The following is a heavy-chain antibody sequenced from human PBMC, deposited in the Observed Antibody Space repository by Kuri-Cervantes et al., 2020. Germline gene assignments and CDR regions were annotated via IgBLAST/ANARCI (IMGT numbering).Heavy chain of an antibody. CDR3: AKGDHYYYYYMDV. J-gene: IGHJ6*03. V-gene: IGHV3-23*01. CDR2: ISGSGGST. CDR1: GFTFSSYA. D-gene: IGHD2-21*02. Sequence: GGSLRLSCAASGFTFSSYAMSWVRQAPGKGLEWVSAISGSGGSTYYADSVKGRFTISRDNSKNTLYPQMNSLRAEDTAVYYCAKGDHYYYYYMDVWGKGTTVTVSS.